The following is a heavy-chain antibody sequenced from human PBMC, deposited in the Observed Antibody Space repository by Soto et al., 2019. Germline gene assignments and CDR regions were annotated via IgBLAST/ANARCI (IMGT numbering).Heavy chain of an antibody. Sequence: ASVKVSCKASGYTFTSYGISWVRQAPVQGLEWMGWISAYNGNTNYAQKLQGRVTMTTDTSTSTAYMELRSLRSDDTAVYYCARELFGGSSWTHYYYYYMDVWGKGTTVTVSS. CDR2: ISAYNGNT. V-gene: IGHV1-18*01. CDR1: GYTFTSYG. CDR3: ARELFGGSSWTHYYYYYMDV. J-gene: IGHJ6*03. D-gene: IGHD6-13*01.